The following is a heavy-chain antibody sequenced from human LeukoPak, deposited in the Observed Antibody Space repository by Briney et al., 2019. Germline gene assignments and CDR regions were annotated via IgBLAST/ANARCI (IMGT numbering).Heavy chain of an antibody. CDR2: INHSGST. CDR3: ASRPRRIDFWSGYSGYYYYGMDV. CDR1: GGSFSGYY. J-gene: IGHJ6*02. D-gene: IGHD3-3*01. V-gene: IGHV4-34*01. Sequence: SETLSLTCAVYGGSFSGYYWSWIRQPPGKGLEWIGEINHSGSTNYNPSLKSRVTISVDTSKNQFSLKLSSVTAADTAVYYCASRPRRIDFWSGYSGYYYYGMDVWGQGTTVTVSS.